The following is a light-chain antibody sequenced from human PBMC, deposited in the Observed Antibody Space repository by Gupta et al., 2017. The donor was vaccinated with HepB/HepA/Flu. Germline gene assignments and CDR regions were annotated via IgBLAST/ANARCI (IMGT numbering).Light chain of an antibody. Sequence: IQTPQSPSSLSASVGDRVTITCRESQSIFSYLKWYQQIPGKPPKLLSFSAPRVQGGVPSRFSGSGSGTDFTLTISILQPEDFATYYCQQGNSTPWTFGQGTKVEI. CDR2: SAP. CDR3: QQGNSTPWT. J-gene: IGKJ1*01. CDR1: QSIFSY. V-gene: IGKV1-39*01.